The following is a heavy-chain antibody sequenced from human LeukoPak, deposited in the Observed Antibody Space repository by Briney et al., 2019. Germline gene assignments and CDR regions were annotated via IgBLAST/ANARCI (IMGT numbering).Heavy chain of an antibody. Sequence: GGSLRLSCAASGFTFSNYAMHWVRQAPGKGLEWVSAISGSGGNTYYADSVKGRFTISRDNSEDTLYLQMNSLRAEDTAVYYCARDGYSSSWYWFDPWGQGTLVTVSS. CDR3: ARDGYSSSWYWFDP. D-gene: IGHD6-13*01. V-gene: IGHV3-23*01. J-gene: IGHJ5*02. CDR1: GFTFSNYA. CDR2: ISGSGGNT.